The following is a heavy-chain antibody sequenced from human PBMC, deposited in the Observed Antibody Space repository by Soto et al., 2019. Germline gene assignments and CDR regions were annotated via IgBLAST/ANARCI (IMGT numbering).Heavy chain of an antibody. CDR1: GYSFSSYW. CDR2: IDPSDAYT. Sequence: GESLKISCKGFGYSFSSYWISWVRQMPGKGLEWMGRIDPSDAYTNYSPAFQGHVTISADKATSTAYLQWSSLKASDTAMYFCARIYCTTTTCDSWFDPWGQGTLVTVSS. D-gene: IGHD2-2*01. V-gene: IGHV5-10-1*01. J-gene: IGHJ5*02. CDR3: ARIYCTTTTCDSWFDP.